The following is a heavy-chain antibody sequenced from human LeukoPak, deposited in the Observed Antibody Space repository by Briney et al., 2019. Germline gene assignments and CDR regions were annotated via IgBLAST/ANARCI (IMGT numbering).Heavy chain of an antibody. D-gene: IGHD6-6*01. CDR3: AKDYGSSSTNWFDP. CDR2: IWYDGSNK. CDR1: GFTFSSYG. Sequence: GGSLRLSCAASGFTFSSYGMHWVRQAPGKGLEWVAVIWYDGSNKYYADSVKGRFTVSRDNSKNTLYLQMNSLRAEDTAVYYCAKDYGSSSTNWFDPWGQGTLVTVSS. V-gene: IGHV3-33*06. J-gene: IGHJ5*02.